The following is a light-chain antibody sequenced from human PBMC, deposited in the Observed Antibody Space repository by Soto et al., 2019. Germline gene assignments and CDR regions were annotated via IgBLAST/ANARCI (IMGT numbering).Light chain of an antibody. CDR3: QAYDSSLSGYV. CDR2: DVA. Sequence: QSVLTQPRSVSGSPGQSVTISCTGTSSDVGSYDYVSWYQQHTGMAPKLMIYDVAKRPSGVSDRFSGSKSGTSASLAITGLQAEEEAEYYCQAYDSSLSGYVFGTGTKV. V-gene: IGLV2-11*01. J-gene: IGLJ1*01. CDR1: SSDVGSYDY.